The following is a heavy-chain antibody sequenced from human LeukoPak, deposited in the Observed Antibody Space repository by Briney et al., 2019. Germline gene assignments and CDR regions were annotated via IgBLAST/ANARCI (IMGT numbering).Heavy chain of an antibody. CDR1: GSSFNGYA. J-gene: IGHJ4*02. CDR3: TKDLMTGFSSGWYLAY. D-gene: IGHD6-19*01. V-gene: IGHV3-23*01. CDR2: TGGSDDNT. Sequence: GGSLRLSCEGSGSSFNGYAMSWVRQAPGKGLEWVAVTGGSDDNTHYADSVKGRFSISRDTSENRLFLQMNSLRPDDSALYYCTKDLMTGFSSGWYLAYWGQGTLVTVSS.